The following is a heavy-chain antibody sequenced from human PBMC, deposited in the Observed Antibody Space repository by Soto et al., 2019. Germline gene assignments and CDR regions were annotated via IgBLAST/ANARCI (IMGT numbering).Heavy chain of an antibody. D-gene: IGHD3-10*01. Sequence: SETLSLTCAVSGYSISSGYYWGWIRQPPGKGLEWIGSIYHSGSTYYNPSLKSRVTISVGTSKNQFSLKLSSVTAADTAVYYCARDAIGEFHAFDIWGQGTMVTVSS. CDR2: IYHSGST. J-gene: IGHJ3*02. CDR3: ARDAIGEFHAFDI. V-gene: IGHV4-38-2*02. CDR1: GYSISSGYY.